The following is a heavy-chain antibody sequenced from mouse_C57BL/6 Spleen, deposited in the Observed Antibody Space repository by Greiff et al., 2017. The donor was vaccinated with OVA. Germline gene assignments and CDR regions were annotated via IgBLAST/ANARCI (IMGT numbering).Heavy chain of an antibody. D-gene: IGHD1-1*01. V-gene: IGHV1-63*01. CDR2: IYPGGGYT. CDR1: GYTFTNYW. J-gene: IGHJ4*01. CDR3: ARVTTDAMDY. Sequence: VQLQQSGAELVRPGTSVKMSCKASGYTFTNYWIGWAKQRPGHGLEWIGDIYPGGGYTNYNEKFKGKATLTADKSSSTAYMQFSSLTSEDSASYYCARVTTDAMDYWGQGTSVTVSS.